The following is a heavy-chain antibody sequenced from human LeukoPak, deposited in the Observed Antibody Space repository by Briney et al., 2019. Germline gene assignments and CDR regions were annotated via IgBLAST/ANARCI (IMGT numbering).Heavy chain of an antibody. V-gene: IGHV4-4*02. D-gene: IGHD3-10*01. Sequence: SGTLSLTCAVSGGSISSSNWWSWVRQPPGKGLEWIGEIYHSGSTNYNPSLKSRVTILVDTSKNQFSLKLSSVTAAETAVYYCARYGSGSSTDYWGQGTLVTVSS. CDR1: GGSISSSNW. J-gene: IGHJ4*02. CDR2: IYHSGST. CDR3: ARYGSGSSTDY.